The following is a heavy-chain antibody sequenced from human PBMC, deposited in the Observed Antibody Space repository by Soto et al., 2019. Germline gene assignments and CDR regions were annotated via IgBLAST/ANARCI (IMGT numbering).Heavy chain of an antibody. V-gene: IGHV3-23*01. J-gene: IGHJ4*02. CDR1: GFTFITCD. Sequence: EVQLLESGGGSVQPGGSLRLSCAASGFTFITCDMTWVRQAPGKGLEWVSVSRGSDGSTYYAASVKGRSTITRDNSKNTVYLQMNSLRADDTAIYYCVKGTWGDYWAQGTLVTVSS. D-gene: IGHD3-16*01. CDR3: VKGTWGDY. CDR2: SRGSDGST.